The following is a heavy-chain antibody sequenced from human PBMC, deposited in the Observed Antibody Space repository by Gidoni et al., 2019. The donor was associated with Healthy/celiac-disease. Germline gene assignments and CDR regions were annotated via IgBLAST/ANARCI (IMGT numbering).Heavy chain of an antibody. J-gene: IGHJ4*02. Sequence: QVQLVESGGGVVQPGRSLRLSWAASGFTFSSYAMHWVRQAPGKGLEWVAVISYDGSNKYYADSVKGRFTISRDNSKNTLYLQMNSLRAEDTAVYYCARDDPAAASFDYWGQGTLVTVSS. CDR2: ISYDGSNK. CDR1: GFTFSSYA. CDR3: ARDDPAAASFDY. V-gene: IGHV3-30-3*01. D-gene: IGHD2-2*01.